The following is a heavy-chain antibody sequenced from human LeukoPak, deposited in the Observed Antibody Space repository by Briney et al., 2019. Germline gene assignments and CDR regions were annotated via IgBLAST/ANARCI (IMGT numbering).Heavy chain of an antibody. CDR1: GYTFTSYD. Sequence: GASVKVSCKASGYTFTSYDINWVRQATGQGLEWMGWMNPNSGNTGYAQKFQGRVTMTRNTSISTAYMELSSLRSEDTAVYYCARIRIAAAEGGRIYYYYYGMDVWGQGTTVTVSS. J-gene: IGHJ6*02. CDR2: MNPNSGNT. D-gene: IGHD6-13*01. V-gene: IGHV1-8*01. CDR3: ARIRIAAAEGGRIYYYYYGMDV.